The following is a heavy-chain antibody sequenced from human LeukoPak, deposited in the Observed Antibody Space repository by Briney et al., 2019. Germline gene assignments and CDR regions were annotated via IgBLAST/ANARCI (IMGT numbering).Heavy chain of an antibody. V-gene: IGHV1-2*02. D-gene: IGHD2-2*03. J-gene: IGHJ4*02. CDR3: ARDPQYTFGYPTYDC. CDR1: GYSLSDYH. Sequence: ASVKVSCKASGYSLSDYHLHWVRQAPGQGLEWMGDINPGNGATKYAQKFQGRVTMTRDTSISTVHMDLSGLTPDDTAVYYCARDPQYTFGYPTYDCWGQGTLVTVSS. CDR2: INPGNGAT.